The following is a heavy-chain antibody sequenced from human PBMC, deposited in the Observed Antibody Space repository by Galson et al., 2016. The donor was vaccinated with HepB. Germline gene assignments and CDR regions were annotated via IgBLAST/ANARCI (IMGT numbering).Heavy chain of an antibody. D-gene: IGHD2-15*01. CDR1: GYTFTGHY. J-gene: IGHJ6*02. CDR3: ARSYCSDSGCFPHGMDV. Sequence: SGYTFTGHYMHWVRQAPGQGLEWMGWINPNSGGTNYAQKFQGWVTISRDSSISTAYMELRGLKSDDTAVYYCARSYCSDSGCFPHGMDVWGQGTTVTVSS. CDR2: INPNSGGT. V-gene: IGHV1-2*04.